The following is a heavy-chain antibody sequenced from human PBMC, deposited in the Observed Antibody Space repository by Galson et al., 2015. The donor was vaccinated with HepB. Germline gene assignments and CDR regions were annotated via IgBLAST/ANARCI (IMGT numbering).Heavy chain of an antibody. D-gene: IGHD3-22*01. Sequence: ETLSLTCDVSGGSISSSYWWSWVRQPPGKGLEWVGEIDHSGIDNYNPSLKSRVTISIDKSKNQFSLKLSSVTAADTAVYYCARVSRGYRGPEYFQYWGQGTLVTVSS. J-gene: IGHJ1*01. CDR2: IDHSGID. CDR1: GGSISSSYW. CDR3: ARVSRGYRGPEYFQY. V-gene: IGHV4-4*02.